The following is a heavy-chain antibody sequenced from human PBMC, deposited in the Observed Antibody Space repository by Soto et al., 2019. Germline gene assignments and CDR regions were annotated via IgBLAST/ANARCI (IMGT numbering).Heavy chain of an antibody. CDR3: ARMYNSGFYRPEGDYFFYGMDV. CDR2: FYYSGNT. D-gene: IGHD6-19*01. Sequence: SETLSLTCTVSGDSIGDYYWSWIRQPAGKGLEWIGRFYYSGNTKSNPSLKSRVTMSADTSKNQFSLSLRSVTAADSAIYYCARMYNSGFYRPEGDYFFYGMDVWGQGTTVTVSS. CDR1: GDSIGDYY. V-gene: IGHV4-4*07. J-gene: IGHJ6*02.